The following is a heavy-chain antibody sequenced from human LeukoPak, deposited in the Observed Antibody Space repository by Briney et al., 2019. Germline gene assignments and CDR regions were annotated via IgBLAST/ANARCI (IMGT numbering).Heavy chain of an antibody. V-gene: IGHV1-69*13. J-gene: IGHJ6*02. D-gene: IGHD2-2*01. Sequence: SVKVSRKASGGTFSSYAISWVRQAPGQGLEWMGGIIPIFGTANYAQKFQGRVTITADESTSTAYMELSSLRSEDTAVYYCARSCSSTSCYYYYGMDVWGQGTTVTVSS. CDR2: IIPIFGTA. CDR3: ARSCSSTSCYYYYGMDV. CDR1: GGTFSSYA.